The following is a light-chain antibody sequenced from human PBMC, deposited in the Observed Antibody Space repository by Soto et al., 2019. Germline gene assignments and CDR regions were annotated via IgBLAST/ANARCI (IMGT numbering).Light chain of an antibody. CDR2: GAS. J-gene: IGKJ1*01. V-gene: IGKV3-15*01. Sequence: VMTLSPATLSVSPGERATLSCRASQSVSSNLAWYQQKSGQAPRLLIYGASTRATGIPARFSGSGSGTEFTLTISSLQSEDFAVYYCQQHNNWPLTFGQGTKVDIK. CDR3: QQHNNWPLT. CDR1: QSVSSN.